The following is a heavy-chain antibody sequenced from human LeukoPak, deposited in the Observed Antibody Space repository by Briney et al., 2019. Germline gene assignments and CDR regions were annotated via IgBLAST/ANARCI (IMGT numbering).Heavy chain of an antibody. V-gene: IGHV1-69*13. J-gene: IGHJ4*02. D-gene: IGHD6-19*01. CDR3: ARDRNSGWPFDY. Sequence: ASVKVSCKASGGTFSSYAISWVRQAPGQGLEWMGGIIPIFGTANYAQKFQGRVTNTADESTSTAYMELSSLRSEDTAVYYCARDRNSGWPFDYWGQGTLVTVSS. CDR2: IIPIFGTA. CDR1: GGTFSSYA.